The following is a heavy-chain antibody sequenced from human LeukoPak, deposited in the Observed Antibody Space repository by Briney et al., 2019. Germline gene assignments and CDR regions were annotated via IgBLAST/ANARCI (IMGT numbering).Heavy chain of an antibody. Sequence: SCKASGYTFTAYYMHWVRQAPGKGLEWVAVISYDGSNKYYADSVKGRFTISRDNSKNTLYLQMNSLRAEDTAVYYCAKEAMLAPTVTPLPNWFDPWGQGTLVTVSS. J-gene: IGHJ5*02. CDR2: ISYDGSNK. D-gene: IGHD4-17*01. V-gene: IGHV3-30*18. CDR3: AKEAMLAPTVTPLPNWFDP. CDR1: GYTFTAYY.